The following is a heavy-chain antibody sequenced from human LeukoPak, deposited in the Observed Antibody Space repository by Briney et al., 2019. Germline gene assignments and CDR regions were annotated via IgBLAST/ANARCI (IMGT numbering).Heavy chain of an antibody. Sequence: GGSLRLSCTASGFNFSYYAMHWVRQVPGKGLTWVALIWFDGSSDYYEDSVKGRFTISRDNSKDTVFLQMNSLTVDDTAVYYCARLVGGTTGATDYWGQGSLVFVS. J-gene: IGHJ4*02. CDR3: ARLVGGTTGATDY. CDR1: GFNFSYYA. CDR2: IWFDGSSD. D-gene: IGHD1-26*01. V-gene: IGHV3-33*01.